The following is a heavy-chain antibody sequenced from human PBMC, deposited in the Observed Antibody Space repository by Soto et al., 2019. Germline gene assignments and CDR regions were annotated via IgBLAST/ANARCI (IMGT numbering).Heavy chain of an antibody. D-gene: IGHD4-4*01. J-gene: IGHJ5*02. CDR3: ARARYSSDFSWFDP. Sequence: QVQLVQSGTEVKKPGSSVRVSCKASGDGFTTYALTWVRQAPGQGLEWMGRIMPIFGTTNYAQRFQDRVTITADESTSTAYMEMSSLRSEDTAVYYCARARYSSDFSWFDPWGQGTLVTVSS. CDR2: IMPIFGTT. V-gene: IGHV1-69*18. CDR1: GDGFTTYA.